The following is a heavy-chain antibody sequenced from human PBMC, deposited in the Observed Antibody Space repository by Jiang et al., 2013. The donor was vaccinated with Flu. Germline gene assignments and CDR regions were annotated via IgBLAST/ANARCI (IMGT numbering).Heavy chain of an antibody. V-gene: IGHV5-51*01. J-gene: IGHJ3*02. CDR2: IYPGDSET. CDR1: GYKFSNYW. D-gene: IGHD4-17*01. Sequence: GAEVKKPGQSLKIACKISGYKFSNYWIAWVRQMPGKGLEWMGIIYPGDSETRYSPSFQGQVTISADKSVNTTYLQWNSVQASDTALYFCARDHDYGDYTLAFDIWGQGTMVTVSS. CDR3: ARDHDYGDYTLAFDI.